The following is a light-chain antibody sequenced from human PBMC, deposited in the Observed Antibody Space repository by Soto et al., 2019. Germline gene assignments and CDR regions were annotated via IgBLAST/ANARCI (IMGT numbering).Light chain of an antibody. CDR2: AAS. CDR3: QQYDNLPPSIT. Sequence: AIRMTQSPSSFSASTGDRVTITCRASQGISSYLAWYQQKPGKAPKLLIYAASTLQSGVPSRFSGSGSGTDFTLTISCLQSEDFATYYCQQYDNLPPSITFGQGTRLEIK. J-gene: IGKJ5*01. CDR1: QGISSY. V-gene: IGKV1-8*01.